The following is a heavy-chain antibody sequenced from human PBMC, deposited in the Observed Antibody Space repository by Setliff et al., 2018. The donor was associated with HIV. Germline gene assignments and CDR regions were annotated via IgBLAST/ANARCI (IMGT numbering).Heavy chain of an antibody. Sequence: ASVKVSCKASGYTFTSYYMHWVRQAPGQGLEWMGTINPSGGSTSYAQKFQGRVTMTRDTSTSTVYMELSSLRSEDTAVYYCAMSMTTYPVSRAFDIWGQGTMVTVSS. CDR3: AMSMTTYPVSRAFDI. D-gene: IGHD4-4*01. CDR1: GYTFTSYY. V-gene: IGHV1-46*01. J-gene: IGHJ3*02. CDR2: INPSGGST.